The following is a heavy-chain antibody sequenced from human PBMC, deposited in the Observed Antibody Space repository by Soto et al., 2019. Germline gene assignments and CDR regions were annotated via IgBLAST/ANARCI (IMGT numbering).Heavy chain of an antibody. CDR2: IYYSGST. CDR1: GGSISSGDYY. Sequence: SETLSLTCTVSGGSISSGDYYWSWIRQPPGKGLEWIGYIYYSGSTNYNPSLKSRVTISVDTSKNQFSLKLSSVTAADTAVYYCARVRTSSSGWSPYYYYYYGMDVWGQGTTVTVSS. V-gene: IGHV4-61*08. J-gene: IGHJ6*02. D-gene: IGHD6-19*01. CDR3: ARVRTSSSGWSPYYYYYYGMDV.